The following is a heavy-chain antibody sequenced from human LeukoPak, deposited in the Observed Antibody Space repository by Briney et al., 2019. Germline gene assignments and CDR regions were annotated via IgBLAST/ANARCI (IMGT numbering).Heavy chain of an antibody. CDR3: ARGHYDSSSYYPSFDY. V-gene: IGHV4-59*10. Sequence: SETLSLTCAVYGGSFSGYYWSWIRQPAGKGLEWIGRIYGGGNTNYNPSLKSRVTTSVDTSKNQFSLKMNSVTAADTAVYYCARGHYDSSSYYPSFDYWGQGTLVTVSS. CDR1: GGSFSGYY. CDR2: IYGGGNT. J-gene: IGHJ4*02. D-gene: IGHD3-22*01.